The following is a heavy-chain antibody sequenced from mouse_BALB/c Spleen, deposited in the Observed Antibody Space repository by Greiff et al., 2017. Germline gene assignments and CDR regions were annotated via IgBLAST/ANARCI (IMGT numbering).Heavy chain of an antibody. CDR3: TRRYYYGSSYHVDY. V-gene: IGHV1-15*01. CDR2: IDPETGGT. CDR1: GYTFTDYE. Sequence: VQLQQSGAELVRPGASVTLSCKASGYTFTDYEMHWVKQTPVHGLEWIGAIDPETGGTAYNQKFKGKATLTADKSSSTAYMELRSLTSEDSAVYYGTRRYYYGSSYHVDYWGKGTTLTVAS. J-gene: IGHJ2*01. D-gene: IGHD1-1*01.